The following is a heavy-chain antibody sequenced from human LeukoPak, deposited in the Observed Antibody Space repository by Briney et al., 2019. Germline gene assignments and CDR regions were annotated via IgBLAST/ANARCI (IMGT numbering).Heavy chain of an antibody. CDR2: ISYDGSNK. V-gene: IGHV3-30-3*01. D-gene: IGHD6-19*01. CDR3: ARALGGAVAGTLYFDY. CDR1: GFTFSTYA. J-gene: IGHJ4*02. Sequence: PGGSLRLSCAASGFTFSTYAMHWVRQAPGKGLEWVAVISYDGSNKYYADSVKGRFTISRDNPKNTLYVQMNSLRAEDTALYYCARALGGAVAGTLYFDYWGQGTLVTVSS.